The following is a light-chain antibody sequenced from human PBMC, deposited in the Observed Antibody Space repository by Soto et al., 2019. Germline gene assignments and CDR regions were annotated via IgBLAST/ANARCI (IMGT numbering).Light chain of an antibody. J-gene: IGKJ4*01. V-gene: IGKV3-15*01. CDR3: QHYTNWPLT. CDR2: VAS. Sequence: EIVMTQSPATLSVSPGDRATLSCRASHSVRSRLAWYQQKPGQAPRLLIYVASTRSTGLPARFIGSGSGTEFTLTISSLQSEDFAVYYCQHYTNWPLTLGGGTKVEIK. CDR1: HSVRSR.